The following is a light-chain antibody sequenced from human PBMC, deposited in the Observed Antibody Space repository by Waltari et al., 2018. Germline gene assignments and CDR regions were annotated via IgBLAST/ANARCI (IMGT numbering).Light chain of an antibody. Sequence: DIVMTQSPDSLAVSLGERATINCKSSQSILYNSNNKNYLAWYQQKSGQPPKLLFSWASTRESGVPDRFSGSGSGTDFTLTISSLQAADVAVYYCQQYDSWPQTFGGGTKVEIK. V-gene: IGKV4-1*01. CDR3: QQYDSWPQT. CDR2: WAS. J-gene: IGKJ4*01. CDR1: QSILYNSNNKNY.